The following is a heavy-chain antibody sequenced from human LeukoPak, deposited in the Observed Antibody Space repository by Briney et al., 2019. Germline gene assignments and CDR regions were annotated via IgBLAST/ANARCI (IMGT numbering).Heavy chain of an antibody. D-gene: IGHD3-10*01. Sequence: ASVKVSCKASGFTFTSSAVQWVRQARGQRLEWIGWIVVGSGNTNYAQKFQERVTITRDMSTSTAYMELSSLRSEDTAVYYCATEPVPGLGFGEDWGQGTLVTVSS. V-gene: IGHV1-58*01. CDR1: GFTFTSSA. J-gene: IGHJ4*02. CDR2: IVVGSGNT. CDR3: ATEPVPGLGFGED.